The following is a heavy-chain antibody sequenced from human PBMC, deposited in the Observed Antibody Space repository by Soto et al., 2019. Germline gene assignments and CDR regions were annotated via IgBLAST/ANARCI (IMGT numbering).Heavy chain of an antibody. CDR3: AKEGDLDNYGARPFDY. CDR2: ISGGGGST. CDR1: GFTFSSYA. Sequence: GGSLRLSCAASGFTFSSYAMDWVRQAPGKGLEWVSVISGGGGSTYYADSVKGRFTISRDNSKNTLYLQMNSLRAEDTALYFCAKEGDLDNYGARPFDYWGQGDPVPVSS. D-gene: IGHD5-18*01. J-gene: IGHJ4*02. V-gene: IGHV3-23*01.